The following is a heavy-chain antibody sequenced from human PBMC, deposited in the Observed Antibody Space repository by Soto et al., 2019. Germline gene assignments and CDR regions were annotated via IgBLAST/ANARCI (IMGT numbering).Heavy chain of an antibody. J-gene: IGHJ6*03. Sequence: GESLKISCKGSGYSFTSYWIGWVRQMPGKGLEWMGIIYPGDSDTRYSPSFQGQVTISADKSISTAYLQWSSLKASDTAMYYCARLYSNYEQEYYYYYYMDVWGKGTTVTVSS. V-gene: IGHV5-51*01. CDR2: IYPGDSDT. CDR1: GYSFTSYW. CDR3: ARLYSNYEQEYYYYYYMDV. D-gene: IGHD4-4*01.